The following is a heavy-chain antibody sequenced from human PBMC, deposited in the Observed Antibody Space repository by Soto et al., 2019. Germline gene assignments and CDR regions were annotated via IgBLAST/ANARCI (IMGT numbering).Heavy chain of an antibody. V-gene: IGHV3-30*03. Sequence: GGSLRLSCAASGFTFSSYGMHWVRQAPGKGLEWVAVISYDGSNKYYADSVKGRFTISRDNSKNTLYLQMNSLRAEDTAVYYCARNAITTDAFDIWGQGTMVTVSS. D-gene: IGHD3-22*01. CDR3: ARNAITTDAFDI. J-gene: IGHJ3*02. CDR1: GFTFSSYG. CDR2: ISYDGSNK.